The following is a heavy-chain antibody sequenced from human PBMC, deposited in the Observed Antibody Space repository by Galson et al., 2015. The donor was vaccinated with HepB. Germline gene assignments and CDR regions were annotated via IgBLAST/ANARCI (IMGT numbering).Heavy chain of an antibody. V-gene: IGHV1-2*02. Sequence: SVKVSCKASGYTFTGYCMHWVRQAPGQGLEWMGWINPNSGGTNYAQKFQGRVTMTRDTSISTAYMELSRLRSDDTAVYYCARDYFTLSKQQLVLYFDYWGQGTLVDVSS. CDR1: GYTFTGYC. CDR3: ARDYFTLSKQQLVLYFDY. J-gene: IGHJ4*02. CDR2: INPNSGGT. D-gene: IGHD6-13*01.